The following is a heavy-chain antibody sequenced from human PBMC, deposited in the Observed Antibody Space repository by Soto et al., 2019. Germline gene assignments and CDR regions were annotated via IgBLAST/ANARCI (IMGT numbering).Heavy chain of an antibody. V-gene: IGHV3-23*01. CDR3: AKATATGGGAFDI. J-gene: IGHJ3*02. CDR2: ILVDGRT. CDR1: VFICSSYD. D-gene: IGHD2-8*02. Sequence: WWSLRLSCSASVFICSSYDMSWFRQAPGKGLEWVSTILVDGRTFYVDSVKGRFTISRDSSQNTAYLQMNSLTAGDTALYYCAKATATGGGAFDICGQGTMVTVSS.